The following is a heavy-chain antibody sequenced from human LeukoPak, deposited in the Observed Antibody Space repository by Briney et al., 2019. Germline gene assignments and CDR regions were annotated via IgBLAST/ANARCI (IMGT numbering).Heavy chain of an antibody. J-gene: IGHJ6*02. CDR3: ARAPPGIAAAGPPPPPPYYYYYGMDV. Sequence: GGSLRLSCAASGFTFSSYSMNWVRQAPGKGLEWVSSISSSSSYIYYADSVKGRFTISRDNAKNSLYLQMNSLRAEDTAVYYCARAPPGIAAAGPPPPPPYYYYYGMDVWGQGTTVTVSS. D-gene: IGHD6-13*01. CDR1: GFTFSSYS. V-gene: IGHV3-21*01. CDR2: ISSSSSYI.